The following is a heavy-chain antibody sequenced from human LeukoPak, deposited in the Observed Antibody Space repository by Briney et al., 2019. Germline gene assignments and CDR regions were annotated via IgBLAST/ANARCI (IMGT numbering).Heavy chain of an antibody. Sequence: SETLSLTCAVYSGSFSGNYWSWIRQPPGKGLEWIGEINHSGSTNYNPSLKSRVTLSVDTSKNQVSLKLTSVSAADTAVYYCALRNGHSSSSGDYWGQGTLVTVSS. D-gene: IGHD6-6*01. CDR2: INHSGST. CDR1: SGSFSGNY. CDR3: ALRNGHSSSSGDY. J-gene: IGHJ4*02. V-gene: IGHV4-34*01.